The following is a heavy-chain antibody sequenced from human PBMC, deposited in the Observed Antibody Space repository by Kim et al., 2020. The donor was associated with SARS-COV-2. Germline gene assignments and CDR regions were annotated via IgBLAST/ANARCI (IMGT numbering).Heavy chain of an antibody. CDR1: GFTFSSYG. CDR3: ARDASSSSWRWGLGY. V-gene: IGHV3-33*05. D-gene: IGHD6-13*01. J-gene: IGHJ4*02. CDR2: ISYDGSNK. Sequence: GGSLRLSCAASGFTFSSYGMHWVRQAPGKGLEWVAVISYDGSNKYYADSVKGRFTISRDNSKNTLYLQMNSLRAEDTAVYYCARDASSSSWRWGLGYWGQGTLVTVSS.